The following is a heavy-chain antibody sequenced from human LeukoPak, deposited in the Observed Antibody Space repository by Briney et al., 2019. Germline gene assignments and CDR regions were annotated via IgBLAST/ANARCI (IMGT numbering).Heavy chain of an antibody. CDR1: GFTFGSYG. J-gene: IGHJ4*02. CDR2: IRNDGSNK. V-gene: IGHV3-30*02. D-gene: IGHD2-21*02. Sequence: GGSLRLSCAASGFTFGSYGMHWVRQAPGKGLEWVTFIRNDGSNKYYVDSVKGRFTISRDNSKTTLYLQMNTLRAEDTAVYYCAKGVKHIVVVTAQHYFDYWGQGTLVTVSS. CDR3: AKGVKHIVVVTAQHYFDY.